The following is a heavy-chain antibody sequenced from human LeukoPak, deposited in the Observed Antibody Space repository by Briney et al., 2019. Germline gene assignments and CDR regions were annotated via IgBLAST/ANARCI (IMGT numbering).Heavy chain of an antibody. D-gene: IGHD2-21*01. V-gene: IGHV3-23*01. CDR3: AKDSIDVIAVYYFDY. CDR1: GFTFNNYV. J-gene: IGHJ4*02. Sequence: GGSLRLYCAASGFTFNNYVMSWVRQSPGKGLEWVSAISGSGGGAYYANSVKGRFTISRDNSKNTLYLQMNSLRAEDTAVYYCAKDSIDVIAVYYFDYWGQGTLVTVSS. CDR2: ISGSGGGA.